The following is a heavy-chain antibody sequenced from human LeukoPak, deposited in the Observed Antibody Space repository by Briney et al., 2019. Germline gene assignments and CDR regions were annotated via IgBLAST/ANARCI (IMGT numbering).Heavy chain of an antibody. V-gene: IGHV1-8*01. CDR1: GYTFTSYD. J-gene: IGHJ4*02. CDR3: ARGPPNWGYDY. Sequence: ASVKVSCKASGYTFTSYDFNWVRQATGQRPEWMGWMSPNSGDSGYAQKFQDRVTMTRNTSISTAYMELSSLRSDDTAVYYCARGPPNWGYDYWGPGTLVTVSS. CDR2: MSPNSGDS. D-gene: IGHD7-27*01.